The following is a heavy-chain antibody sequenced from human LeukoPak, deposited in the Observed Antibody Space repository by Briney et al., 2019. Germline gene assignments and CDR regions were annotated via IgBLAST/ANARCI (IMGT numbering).Heavy chain of an antibody. CDR1: GFTFSSYG. D-gene: IGHD3-10*01. Sequence: GGSLRLFWAASGFTFSSYGMHWVRQAPGKGLEWVAVISPDGSNKYYADSVQGRFTISRDNSKNTLYLQMNSLRVEDTAVYNCAKELYFGSGSYPDYWGQGTLVTVSS. V-gene: IGHV3-30*18. CDR2: ISPDGSNK. CDR3: AKELYFGSGSYPDY. J-gene: IGHJ4*02.